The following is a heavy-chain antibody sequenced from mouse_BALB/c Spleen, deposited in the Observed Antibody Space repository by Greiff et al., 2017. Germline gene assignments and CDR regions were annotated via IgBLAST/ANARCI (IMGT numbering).Heavy chain of an antibody. J-gene: IGHJ2*01. D-gene: IGHD1-1*01. CDR2: ISSGGST. Sequence: EVMLVESGGGLVKPGGSLKLSCAASGFTFSSYAMSWVRQTPEKRLEWVASISSGGSTYYPDSVKGRFTISRDNARNILYLQMSSLRSEDTAMYYCARHYGSSYGFDYWGQGTTLTVSS. CDR1: GFTFSSYA. CDR3: ARHYGSSYGFDY. V-gene: IGHV5-6-5*01.